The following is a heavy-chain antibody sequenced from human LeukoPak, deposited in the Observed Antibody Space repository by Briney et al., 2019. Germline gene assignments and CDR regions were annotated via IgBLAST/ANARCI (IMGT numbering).Heavy chain of an antibody. Sequence: GASVKVSCKASGYTFIGYYIHWVRQAPGQGLEWMGRINPNSGGTNYAQKFQGRVTMTRDTSISTAYVELSRLRSDDTAVYYCARALKWHYGMDVWGQGTTVTVSS. J-gene: IGHJ6*02. CDR1: GYTFIGYY. V-gene: IGHV1-2*06. CDR2: INPNSGGT. D-gene: IGHD5-12*01. CDR3: ARALKWHYGMDV.